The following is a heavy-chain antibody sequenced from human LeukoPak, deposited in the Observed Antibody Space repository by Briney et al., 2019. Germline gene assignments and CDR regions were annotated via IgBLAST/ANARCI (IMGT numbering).Heavy chain of an antibody. Sequence: PSETLSLTCTVSGGSISSSSYYWGWIRQPPGKGLEWIGSIYHSGSTYYNPSLMSRVTISVDTSKNQFSLKLSSVTAADTAVYYCARSYYYASGSYYPPNYWGQGTLVTVSS. J-gene: IGHJ4*02. D-gene: IGHD3-10*01. V-gene: IGHV4-39*01. CDR2: IYHSGST. CDR1: GGSISSSSYY. CDR3: ARSYYYASGSYYPPNY.